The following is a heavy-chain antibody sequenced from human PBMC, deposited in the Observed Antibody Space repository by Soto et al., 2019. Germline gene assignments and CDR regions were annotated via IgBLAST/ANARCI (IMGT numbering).Heavy chain of an antibody. CDR3: ARAPNVDIVAMIDY. D-gene: IGHD5-12*01. Sequence: SHTLSLTCAISGDSVSSNSAAWNWIRQSPSRGLEWLGRTYYRSKWYNDYAVSLKSRITINPDTSKNQFSLQLNSVTPEDTAVYYCARAPNVDIVAMIDYWGQGTLVTVSS. CDR1: GDSVSSNSAA. CDR2: TYYRSKWYN. J-gene: IGHJ4*02. V-gene: IGHV6-1*01.